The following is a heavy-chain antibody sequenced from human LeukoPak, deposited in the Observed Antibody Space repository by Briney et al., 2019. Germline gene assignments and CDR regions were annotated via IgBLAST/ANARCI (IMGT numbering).Heavy chain of an antibody. Sequence: GGSLRLSCTASGLTFGDYAMSWVRQAPGKGLEWVGFIRSKAYGGTTEYAASVKGRFTISRDDSKSIAYLQMNSLKTEDTAVYYCTRAHYDFWSGDYWGQGTLVTVSS. CDR2: IRSKAYGGTT. D-gene: IGHD3-3*01. CDR3: TRAHYDFWSGDY. V-gene: IGHV3-49*04. J-gene: IGHJ4*02. CDR1: GLTFGDYA.